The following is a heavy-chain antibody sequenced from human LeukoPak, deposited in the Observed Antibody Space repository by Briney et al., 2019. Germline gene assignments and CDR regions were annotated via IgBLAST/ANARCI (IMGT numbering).Heavy chain of an antibody. V-gene: IGHV4-61*02. Sequence: KTSETLSLTCTVSGGSISSGSYYWSWIRQPAGKGLEWIGRIYTSGSTNYNPSLKSRVTISVDTSKNQFSLKLSSVTAADTAVYYCARGSNWGTTGTTEVDFWGQGTLVTVSS. CDR2: IYTSGST. CDR3: ARGSNWGTTGTTEVDF. CDR1: GGSISSGSYY. J-gene: IGHJ4*02. D-gene: IGHD1-1*01.